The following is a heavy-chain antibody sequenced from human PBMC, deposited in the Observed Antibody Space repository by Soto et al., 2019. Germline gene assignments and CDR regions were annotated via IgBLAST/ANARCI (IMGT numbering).Heavy chain of an antibody. D-gene: IGHD6-19*01. V-gene: IGHV1-24*01. CDR2: FDPEDGET. J-gene: IGHJ4*02. CDR1: GYTLTELS. Sequence: EASVKVSCKVSGYTLTELSMHWVRQAPGKGLEWMGGFDPEDGETIYAQKFQGRVTMTEDTSTDTAYMELSSLRSEDTAVYYCAIAVAGTHSFDYWGQGTLVTVSS. CDR3: AIAVAGTHSFDY.